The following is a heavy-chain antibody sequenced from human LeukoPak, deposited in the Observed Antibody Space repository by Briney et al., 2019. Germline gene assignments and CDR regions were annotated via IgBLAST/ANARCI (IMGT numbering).Heavy chain of an antibody. CDR1: GESFSGYY. CDR3: ARGFWGSYSKFDY. Sequence: SETLSLTCAVYGESFSGYYWSWIRQPPGKGLEWIGEINHSGSTNYNPSLKSRVTISVDTSKNQFSLKLSSVTAADTAVYYCARGFWGSYSKFDYWGQGTLVTVSS. D-gene: IGHD3-16*01. V-gene: IGHV4-34*01. J-gene: IGHJ4*02. CDR2: INHSGST.